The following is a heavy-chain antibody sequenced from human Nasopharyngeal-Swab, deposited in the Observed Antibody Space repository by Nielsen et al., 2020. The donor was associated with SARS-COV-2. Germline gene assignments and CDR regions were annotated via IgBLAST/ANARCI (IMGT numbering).Heavy chain of an antibody. V-gene: IGHV1-18*01. CDR3: ASPVTVVTLDAFDI. D-gene: IGHD4-23*01. CDR2: ISAYNGNT. J-gene: IGHJ3*02. CDR1: GYTFTSYG. Sequence: ASVKVSCKASGYTFTSYGISWVRQAPGQGLEWMGWISAYNGNTNYAQKLQGRVTMTTDTSTSTAYMELRSLRSDDTAVYYCASPVTVVTLDAFDIWGQGTMVTVSS.